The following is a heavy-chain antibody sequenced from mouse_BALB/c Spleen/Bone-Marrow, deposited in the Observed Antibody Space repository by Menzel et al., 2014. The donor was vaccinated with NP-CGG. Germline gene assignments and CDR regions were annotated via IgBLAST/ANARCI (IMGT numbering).Heavy chain of an antibody. J-gene: IGHJ4*01. V-gene: IGHV2-9*02. CDR1: GFSLTSYG. CDR3: ARGYYYGSTYYYAMDY. Sequence: VKLVESGPGLVAPSQSLSIPCTVSGFSLTSYGVHWVRQPPGKGLEWLGVIWAGGSANYNSALMSRLSISKDNSKSXVFLKMNSLQTDDTAMYYCARGYYYGSTYYYAMDYWGQGTSATVSS. CDR2: IWAGGSA. D-gene: IGHD1-1*01.